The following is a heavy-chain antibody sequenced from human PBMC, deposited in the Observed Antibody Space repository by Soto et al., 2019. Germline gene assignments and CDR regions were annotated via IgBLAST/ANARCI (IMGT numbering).Heavy chain of an antibody. CDR2: IWYDGSNK. V-gene: IGHV3-30-3*01. J-gene: IGHJ4*02. Sequence: QVQLVESGGGVVQPGRSLRLSCAASGFTFSSYVMHWVRQAPDKGLEWVALIWYDGSNKYYADSVKGRFTISRDNSKNTPYLQMNSLRAEDTAVYYCARESGYSSGEFDYWGQGTLVTVSS. D-gene: IGHD6-19*01. CDR3: ARESGYSSGEFDY. CDR1: GFTFSSYV.